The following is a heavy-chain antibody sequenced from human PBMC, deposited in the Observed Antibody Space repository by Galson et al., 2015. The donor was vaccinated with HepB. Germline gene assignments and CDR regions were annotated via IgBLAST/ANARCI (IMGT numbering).Heavy chain of an antibody. CDR2: LSGSGANT. CDR1: GLTFSSHA. J-gene: IGHJ4*02. Sequence: SLRLSCAASGLTFSSHAMSWVRQAPGKGLEWVSTLSGSGANTYYADSVKGRFTISRDNSKSTLYLQTNSLRAEDTALYYCAKDAQYDTGGYSPYFDYWGRGTLVTVSS. D-gene: IGHD3-22*01. V-gene: IGHV3-23*01. CDR3: AKDAQYDTGGYSPYFDY.